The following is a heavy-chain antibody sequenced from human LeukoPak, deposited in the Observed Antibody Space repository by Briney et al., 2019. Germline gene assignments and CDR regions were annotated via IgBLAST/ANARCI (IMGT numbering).Heavy chain of an antibody. J-gene: IGHJ1*01. CDR3: ARDSLPRAFLPGGYFQH. Sequence: GGSLRLSCAASGFTFSDYAMHWVRQAPDKGLEWVAVISYDGSNKYYADSVKGRFTISRDNSKNTLYLQMNSLRAEDTAVYYCARDSLPRAFLPGGYFQHWGQGTLVTVSS. CDR1: GFTFSDYA. CDR2: ISYDGSNK. D-gene: IGHD3-10*01. V-gene: IGHV3-30-3*01.